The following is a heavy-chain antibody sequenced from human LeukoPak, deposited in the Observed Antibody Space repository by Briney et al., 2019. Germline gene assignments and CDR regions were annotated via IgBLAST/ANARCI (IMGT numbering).Heavy chain of an antibody. CDR2: ISYNSDTI. J-gene: IGHJ2*01. Sequence: GRSLRLSCAASGFTFDDYAMHWVRQAPGKSLEWVSGISYNSDTIAYADSVKGRFTISRDNAKNSLYLQMNSQRAEDTALYYCAKDYCGGDCYSGWYFDLWGRGTLVTVSS. CDR3: AKDYCGGDCYSGWYFDL. D-gene: IGHD2-21*02. V-gene: IGHV3-9*01. CDR1: GFTFDDYA.